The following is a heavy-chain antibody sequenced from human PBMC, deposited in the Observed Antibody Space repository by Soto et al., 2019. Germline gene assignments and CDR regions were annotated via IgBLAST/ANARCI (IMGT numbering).Heavy chain of an antibody. J-gene: IGHJ1*01. CDR1: GFTFDGYA. Sequence: GGSLRLSCAASGFTFDGYAMHWVRQVPGKGLEWVSGINWNSGSIGYGDSVKGRFAISRDNAKNSLHLQMNSLSAEDTAFYYCVKDESINWYSGHFRHWGQGTLVTVSS. D-gene: IGHD6-13*01. CDR2: INWNSGSI. V-gene: IGHV3-9*01. CDR3: VKDESINWYSGHFRH.